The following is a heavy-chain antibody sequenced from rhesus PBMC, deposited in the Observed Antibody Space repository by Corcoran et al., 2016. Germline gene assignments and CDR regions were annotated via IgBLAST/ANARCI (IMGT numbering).Heavy chain of an antibody. CDR2: LNGNSGGT. V-gene: IGHV4-80*01. CDR3: ARCEYGSWSGGYYFDY. Sequence: QVQLQESGPGLVKPSETLSLTCAVSGGSFSSYWWSWIRQPPGKGLEWVGELNGNSGGTNYNPSLKGRVTISKDASKNQFSLKLSSVTAADTAVYYCARCEYGSWSGGYYFDYWGQGVLVTVSS. J-gene: IGHJ4*01. D-gene: IGHD6-13*01. CDR1: GGSFSSYW.